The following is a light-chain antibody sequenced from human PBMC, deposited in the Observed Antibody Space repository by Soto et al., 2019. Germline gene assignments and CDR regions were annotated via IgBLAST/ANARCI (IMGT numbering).Light chain of an antibody. CDR3: QAWDSSTVV. Sequence: SYELTQPPSVSVSPGQTATITCSGDKLGDKYASWYQQKPGQSPVLVIYQDNKRPSGIPERFSGSNSGNTATLTISGTQAIDEADYYCQAWDSSTVVFGGGTKVTVL. V-gene: IGLV3-1*01. J-gene: IGLJ2*01. CDR2: QDN. CDR1: KLGDKY.